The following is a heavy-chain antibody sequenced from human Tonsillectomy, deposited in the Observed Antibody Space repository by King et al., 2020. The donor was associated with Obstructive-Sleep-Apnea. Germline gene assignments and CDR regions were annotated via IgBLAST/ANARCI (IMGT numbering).Heavy chain of an antibody. V-gene: IGHV1-2*04. CDR3: ARALTTHFDY. CDR1: YY. CDR2: INPNTGGT. J-gene: IGHJ4*02. D-gene: IGHD4-11*01. Sequence: YYIHWVRQAPGQGLEWMGWINPNTGGTNYAQNFHDWVTLTRDTSISTAYMELTRLRSDDTAVYYCARALTTHFDYWGQGSLVTVS.